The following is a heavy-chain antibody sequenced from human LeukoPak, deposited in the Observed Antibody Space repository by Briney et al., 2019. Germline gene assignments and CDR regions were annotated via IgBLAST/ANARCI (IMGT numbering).Heavy chain of an antibody. V-gene: IGHV3-13*01. J-gene: IGHJ6*02. D-gene: IGHD6-19*01. Sequence: GGSLRLSCAASGFTFSSYDMQWVRHVIGKGLEWVSAIGIAGDTHYSGSVKGRFTISRENAKNSLYLQMNSLRAGDTAVYYCARDPSGRGMDVWGQGTTVTVSS. CDR1: GFTFSSYD. CDR3: ARDPSGRGMDV. CDR2: IGIAGDT.